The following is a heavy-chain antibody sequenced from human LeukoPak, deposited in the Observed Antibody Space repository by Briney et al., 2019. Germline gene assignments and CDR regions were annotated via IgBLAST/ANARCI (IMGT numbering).Heavy chain of an antibody. D-gene: IGHD1-14*01. V-gene: IGHV3-23*01. Sequence: GGSLRLSCAASGFILSTYAMSWVRQAPGKGLEWVSAISATGYTTYYADSVKGRFTISTDNSKSTVYLQMNSLRAEDTAVYYCARGGGHHHFDYWGQGTLVTASS. CDR3: ARGGGHHHFDY. CDR1: GFILSTYA. J-gene: IGHJ4*02. CDR2: ISATGYTT.